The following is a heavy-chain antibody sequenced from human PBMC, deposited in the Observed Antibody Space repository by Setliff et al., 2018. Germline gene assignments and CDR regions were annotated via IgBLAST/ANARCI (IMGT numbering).Heavy chain of an antibody. CDR2: IYYSGST. V-gene: IGHV4-31*01. Sequence: PSETLSLTCTVSGGSISSGGYYWSWIRQHPGMGLEWIGYIYYSGSTYHNPSLKTLVTISVDTSKNQFSLKLSSVTAADTALYYCARSPSSGAYWNPRPFYSDYWARGTLVTVSS. D-gene: IGHD1-26*01. CDR1: GGSISSGGYY. J-gene: IGHJ4*02. CDR3: ARSPSSGAYWNPRPFYSDY.